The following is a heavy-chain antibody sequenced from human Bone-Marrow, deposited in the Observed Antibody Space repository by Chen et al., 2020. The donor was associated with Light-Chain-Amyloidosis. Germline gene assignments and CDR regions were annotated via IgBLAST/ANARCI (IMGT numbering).Heavy chain of an antibody. CDR2: FDPEDGET. D-gene: IGHD3-3*01. CDR3: ATVGALRFLEWLLLKAGDAFGI. CDR1: GYTLTELS. J-gene: IGHJ3*02. V-gene: IGHV1-24*01. Sequence: QVQLVQSGAEVKKPGASVQVSCKVSGYTLTELSMHWARQAPGKGLEWMGGFDPEDGETIYAQKFQGRVTMTEETSTDTAYMELSSLRSEDTAVYYCATVGALRFLEWLLLKAGDAFGIWGQGTMVTVSS.